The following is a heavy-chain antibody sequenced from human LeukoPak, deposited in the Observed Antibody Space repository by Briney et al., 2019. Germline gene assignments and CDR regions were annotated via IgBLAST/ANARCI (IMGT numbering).Heavy chain of an antibody. CDR2: ISSSGSTI. CDR1: GFTFSSYE. J-gene: IGHJ4*02. Sequence: GGSLRLSCAASGFTFSSYEMNWVRQAPGKGLEWVSYISSSGSTIYYADSVKGRFTISRDNAKNSLYLQMNSLRAEDTAVYYCARDLLYSSSWYGGYFDYWRQGTLVTVSS. CDR3: ARDLLYSSSWYGGYFDY. D-gene: IGHD6-13*01. V-gene: IGHV3-48*03.